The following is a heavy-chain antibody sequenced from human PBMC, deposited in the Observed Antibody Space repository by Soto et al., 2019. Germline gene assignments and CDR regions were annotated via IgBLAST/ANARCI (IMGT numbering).Heavy chain of an antibody. CDR1: GYTFTSYG. V-gene: IGHV1-18*04. CDR2: ISAYNGNT. Sequence: ASVNVSCKASGYTFTSYGISWVRQAPGQGLEWMGWISAYNGNTNYAQKLQGRVTITADESTSTAYMELSSLRSEDTAVYYCATRSSSWYKNWFDPWGQGTLVTVSS. D-gene: IGHD6-13*01. CDR3: ATRSSSWYKNWFDP. J-gene: IGHJ5*02.